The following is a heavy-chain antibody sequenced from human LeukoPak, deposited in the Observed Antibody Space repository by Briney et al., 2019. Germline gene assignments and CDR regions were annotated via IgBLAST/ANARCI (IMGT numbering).Heavy chain of an antibody. CDR3: ARHPVLRYLGT. CDR2: IYYSGST. CDR1: GGSISSSNYY. Sequence: SETLSLTCTVSGGSISSSNYYWGWIGQPPGKGLEWIGSIYYSGSTYYNPSLKSRVTISVDTSKNQFSLKLSSVSAADTAVYYCARHPVLRYLGTWGQGTLVTVSS. J-gene: IGHJ4*02. D-gene: IGHD3-9*01. V-gene: IGHV4-39*01.